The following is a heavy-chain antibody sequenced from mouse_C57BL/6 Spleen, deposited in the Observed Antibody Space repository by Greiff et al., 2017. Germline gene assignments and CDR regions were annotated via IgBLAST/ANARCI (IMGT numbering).Heavy chain of an antibody. CDR1: GYTFTDYY. CDR3: ARTLLWLRQGFDY. D-gene: IGHD2-2*01. J-gene: IGHJ2*01. V-gene: IGHV1-26*01. CDR2: INPNNGGT. Sequence: EVQLQQSGPELVKPGASVKISCKASGYTFTDYYMNWVKQSHGKSLEWIGDINPNNGGTSYNQKFKGKATLTVDKSSSTAYMELRSLTSEDSAVYYCARTLLWLRQGFDYWGQGTTLTVSS.